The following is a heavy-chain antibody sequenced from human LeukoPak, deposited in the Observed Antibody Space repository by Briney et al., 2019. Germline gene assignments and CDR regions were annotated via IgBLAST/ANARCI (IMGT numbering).Heavy chain of an antibody. CDR1: GFTVSSNY. CDR3: ARVSQWLPDY. D-gene: IGHD6-19*01. V-gene: IGHV3-66*01. CDR2: IYSGGIT. J-gene: IGHJ4*02. Sequence: GGSPRLSCAASGFTVSSNYMSWVRQAPGKGLEWVSVIYSGGITDYADSVKDRFTISRDSSKNTLYLQMNSLRAEDTAVYYCARVSQWLPDYWGQGTLVTVSS.